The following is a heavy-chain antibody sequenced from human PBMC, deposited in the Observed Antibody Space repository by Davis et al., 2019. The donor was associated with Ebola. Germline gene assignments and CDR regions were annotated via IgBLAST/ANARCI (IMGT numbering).Heavy chain of an antibody. D-gene: IGHD6-6*01. CDR2: IYYSGST. Sequence: PSETLSLTCTVSGGSISSYYWSWIRQPPGKGLEWIGYIYYSGSTNYNPSLKSRVTISVDTSKNQFSLKLSPVTAADTAVYYCARLAIAARPAWFDPWGQGTLVTVSS. CDR1: GGSISSYY. CDR3: ARLAIAARPAWFDP. V-gene: IGHV4-59*08. J-gene: IGHJ5*02.